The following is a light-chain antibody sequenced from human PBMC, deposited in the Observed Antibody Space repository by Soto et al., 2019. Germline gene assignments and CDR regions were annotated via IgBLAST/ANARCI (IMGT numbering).Light chain of an antibody. CDR3: QTCGTGNVV. V-gene: IGLV4-69*01. CDR1: RGHSSYS. CDR2: INSDGSH. J-gene: IGLJ2*01. Sequence: QSVLTQSPSASASLGASVTLTCTLSRGHSSYSIAWHRQQPEQGPRYLMKINSDGSHSKGDGIPYRFSGSTSGAERYLTIFSLQSEDEDDYYCQTCGTGNVVLGAGTKLTVL.